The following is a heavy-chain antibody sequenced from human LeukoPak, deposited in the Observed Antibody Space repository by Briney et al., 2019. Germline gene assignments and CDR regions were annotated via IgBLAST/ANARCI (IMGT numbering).Heavy chain of an antibody. CDR2: IIPIFGTA. Sequence: GASVKVSCKASGGTFSSYAISWVRQAPGQGLEWMGGIIPIFGTANYAQKFQGRVTITTDESTSTAYMELSSLRSEDTAVYYCARDRSITQYQLLLKGDAFDIWGQGTMVTVSS. CDR3: ARDRSITQYQLLLKGDAFDI. CDR1: GGTFSSYA. J-gene: IGHJ3*02. D-gene: IGHD2-2*01. V-gene: IGHV1-69*05.